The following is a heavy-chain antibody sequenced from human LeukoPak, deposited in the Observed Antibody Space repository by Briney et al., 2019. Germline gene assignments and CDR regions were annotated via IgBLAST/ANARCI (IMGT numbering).Heavy chain of an antibody. CDR1: GYTFTSYG. CDR3: AGDSGSGSNDY. CDR2: ISAYNGNT. D-gene: IGHD1-26*01. Sequence: ASVKVSCKASGYTFTSYGISWVRQAPGQGLEWMGWISAYNGNTNYAQKLQGRVTMTTDTSTSTAYMELRSLRSEDAAVYYCAGDSGSGSNDYWGQGTLVTVSS. V-gene: IGHV1-18*01. J-gene: IGHJ4*02.